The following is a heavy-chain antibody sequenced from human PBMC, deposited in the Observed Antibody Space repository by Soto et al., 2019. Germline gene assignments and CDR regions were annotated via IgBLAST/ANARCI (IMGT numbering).Heavy chain of an antibody. CDR2: IWFDGSNK. CDR3: ATTGPY. Sequence: QVQLVESGGGVVQPGRSLRLSCAASGFTFSSYGMHWVRQAPGKGLEWVAVIWFDGSNKFYADSVKGRFTISRDNSKNRVALQVNSLRDEDSAAYYCATTGPYWGQGTLVTVSS. J-gene: IGHJ4*02. V-gene: IGHV3-33*01. CDR1: GFTFSSYG.